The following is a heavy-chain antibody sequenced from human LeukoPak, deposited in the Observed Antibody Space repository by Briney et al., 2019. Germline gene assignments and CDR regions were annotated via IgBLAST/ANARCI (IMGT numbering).Heavy chain of an antibody. CDR3: ASGEGSSWSSSFDY. V-gene: IGHV3-20*04. Sequence: GGSLRLSCAASGFTFDDYGMSWVRQAPGKGLEWVSGINWNGGSTGYADSVKGRFTISRDNAKNSLYLQMNSLRAEDTALYYCASGEGSSWSSSFDYWGQGTLVTVFS. D-gene: IGHD6-13*01. J-gene: IGHJ4*02. CDR1: GFTFDDYG. CDR2: INWNGGST.